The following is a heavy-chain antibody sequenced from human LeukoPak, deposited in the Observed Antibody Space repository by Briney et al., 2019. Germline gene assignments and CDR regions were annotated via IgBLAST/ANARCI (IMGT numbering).Heavy chain of an antibody. CDR3: ARSVPAAGYGMDV. V-gene: IGHV4-59*01. CDR2: IYYSGST. D-gene: IGHD2-2*01. CDR1: GGSISSYY. J-gene: IGHJ6*02. Sequence: PSETLFLTCTVSGGSISSYYWSWIRQPPGKGLEWIGYIYYSGSTNYNPSLKSRVTISVDTSKNQFSLKLSSVTAADTAVYYCARSVPAAGYGMDVWGQGTTVTVSS.